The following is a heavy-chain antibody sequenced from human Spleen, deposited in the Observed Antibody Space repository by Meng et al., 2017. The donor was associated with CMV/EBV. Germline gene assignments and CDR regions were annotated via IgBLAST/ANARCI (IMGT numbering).Heavy chain of an antibody. D-gene: IGHD3-3*01. J-gene: IGHJ6*02. CDR1: GFTFSSYA. CDR3: AKAEGASYDFWSGYHYYYGMDV. Sequence: GGSLRLSCAASGFTFSSYAMSWVRQAPGKGLEWVAFIRYDGSNKYYADSVKGRFTISRDNSKNTLYLQMNSLRAEDTAVYYCAKAEGASYDFWSGYHYYYGMDVWGQGTTVTVSS. V-gene: IGHV3-30*02. CDR2: IRYDGSNK.